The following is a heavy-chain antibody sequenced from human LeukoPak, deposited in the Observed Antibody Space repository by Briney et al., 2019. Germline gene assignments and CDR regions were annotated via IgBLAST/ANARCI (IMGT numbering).Heavy chain of an antibody. Sequence: PGRSLRLSCAASGFSFGYSAMHWVRQAPGKGLEWVAVIWYDGSKKNYADSVKGRFTISRDNSKNTLNLQMTSLRAEDTAVYYCARVSEDYSSGWYEEYFQYWGQGTLVIVSS. D-gene: IGHD6-19*01. CDR1: GFSFGYSA. CDR2: IWYDGSKK. J-gene: IGHJ1*01. CDR3: ARVSEDYSSGWYEEYFQY. V-gene: IGHV3-33*01.